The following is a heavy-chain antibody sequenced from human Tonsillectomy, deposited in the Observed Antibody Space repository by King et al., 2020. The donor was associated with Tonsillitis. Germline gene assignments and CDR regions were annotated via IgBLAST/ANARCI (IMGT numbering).Heavy chain of an antibody. D-gene: IGHD5-18*01. V-gene: IGHV3-30*01. CDR1: RFTFSNFA. Sequence: VQLVESGGGVVQPGRSLRLSCAASRFTFSNFAMHWVRQAPGKGLEWVAVISYDGSNKFYADSVKGRFTISRDNSKNTLWLQMNSLRAEDTAVYYCARARGYSYGFDFWGQGTLVTVSS. J-gene: IGHJ4*02. CDR3: ARARGYSYGFDF. CDR2: ISYDGSNK.